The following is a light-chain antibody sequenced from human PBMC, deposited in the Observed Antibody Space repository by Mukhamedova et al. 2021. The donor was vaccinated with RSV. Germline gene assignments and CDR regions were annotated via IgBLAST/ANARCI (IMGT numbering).Light chain of an antibody. J-gene: IGKJ5*01. CDR1: LSVSSY. CDR3: QQRSNSLT. V-gene: IGKV3-11*01. Sequence: CRASLSVSSYLAWYQQKPGRAPRLLIYDASIRAAGIPARFTGSGSGTDFTLTISSLEPEDFALYYCQQRSNSLTFGPGTRLEI. CDR2: DAS.